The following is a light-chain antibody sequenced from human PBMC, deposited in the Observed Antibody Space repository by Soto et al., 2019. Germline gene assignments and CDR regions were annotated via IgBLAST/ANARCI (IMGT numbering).Light chain of an antibody. V-gene: IGLV2-14*01. Sequence: QSALTQPASVSGSPGQSVTISCTGTSSDIGLYNYVSWYQQHPAKAPKLMVYDVTHRPSGVSNRFSGSKSGNTASLTISGLLVEDEDDYYCTSYTNSNTLIFGGGTKLTVL. CDR1: SSDIGLYNY. CDR2: DVT. J-gene: IGLJ2*01. CDR3: TSYTNSNTLI.